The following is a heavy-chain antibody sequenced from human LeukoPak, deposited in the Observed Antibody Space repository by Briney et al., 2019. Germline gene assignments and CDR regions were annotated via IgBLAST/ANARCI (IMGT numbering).Heavy chain of an antibody. Sequence: PSETLSLTCTVSGGSISSSSYYWGWIRQPPGKGLEWIGSIYYSGSTYYNPSLKSRVTISVDTSKNQFSLKLSPVTAADTAVYYCARDLNARISAGWGQGTLVTVSS. CDR3: ARDLNARISAG. V-gene: IGHV4-39*07. CDR2: IYYSGST. D-gene: IGHD1-26*01. J-gene: IGHJ4*02. CDR1: GGSISSSSYY.